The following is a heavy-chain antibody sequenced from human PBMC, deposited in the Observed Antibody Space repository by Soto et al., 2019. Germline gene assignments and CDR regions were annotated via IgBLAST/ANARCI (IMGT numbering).Heavy chain of an antibody. CDR1: GGSISSYY. CDR2: IYYSGST. Sequence: PSETLSLTCTVSGGSISSYYWSWIRQPPGKGLEWIGYIYYSGSTNYNPSLKSRVTISVDTSKNQFSLKLSSVTAADTAVYYCARLGRHDFWSGYGYYFDYWGQGTLVTSPQ. J-gene: IGHJ4*02. CDR3: ARLGRHDFWSGYGYYFDY. V-gene: IGHV4-59*01. D-gene: IGHD3-3*01.